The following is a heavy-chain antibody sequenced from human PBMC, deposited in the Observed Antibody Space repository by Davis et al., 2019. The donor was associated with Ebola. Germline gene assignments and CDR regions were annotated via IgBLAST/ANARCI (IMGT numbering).Heavy chain of an antibody. V-gene: IGHV5-51*01. J-gene: IGHJ3*02. Sequence: GGSLRLSCKGSGYSFTSYWIGWVRQMPGKGLEWMGIIYPGDSDTRYSPSFQGQVTISADKSISTAYLQWSSLKALDTAMYYCASQLGLLDDAFDIWGQGTMVTVSS. CDR2: IYPGDSDT. CDR1: GYSFTSYW. D-gene: IGHD2-21*02. CDR3: ASQLGLLDDAFDI.